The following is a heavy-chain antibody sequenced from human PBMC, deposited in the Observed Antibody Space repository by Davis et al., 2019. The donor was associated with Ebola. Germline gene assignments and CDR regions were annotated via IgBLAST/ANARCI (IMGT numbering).Heavy chain of an antibody. D-gene: IGHD3-22*01. V-gene: IGHV3-15*01. CDR2: IKSKTDGGTT. J-gene: IGHJ4*02. CDR3: ARDMYYYDSSGYFHFDY. CDR1: GFTFSNAW. Sequence: ESLKISCAASGFTFSNAWMSWVRQAPGKGLEWVGRIKSKTDGGTTDYAAPVKDRFTISRDDSKNTLYLQMNSLKTEDTAVYYCARDMYYYDSSGYFHFDYWGQGTLVTVSS.